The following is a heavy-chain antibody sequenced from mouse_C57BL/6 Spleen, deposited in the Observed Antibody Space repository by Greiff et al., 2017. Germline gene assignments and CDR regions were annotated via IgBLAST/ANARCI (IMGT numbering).Heavy chain of an antibody. CDR3: ARSPVNWSWFAY. CDR1: GYAFSTSW. J-gene: IGHJ3*01. CDR2: IYPGDGDT. V-gene: IGHV1-80*01. D-gene: IGHD4-1*01. Sequence: QVQLQQSGAELVKPGASVKISCKASGYAFSTSWLNWVKQRPGKGLARIGQIYPGDGDTNYNGKFKGKATLTADKSTSTAYMHLISLNSEDSAVYFCARSPVNWSWFAYWGQGTLVTVSA.